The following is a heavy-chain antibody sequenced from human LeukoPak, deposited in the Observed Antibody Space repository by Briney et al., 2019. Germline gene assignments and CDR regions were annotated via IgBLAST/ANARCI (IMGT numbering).Heavy chain of an antibody. D-gene: IGHD1-26*01. CDR1: GFTFSTCS. CDR2: ISGSSYHI. Sequence: GGSLRLSCAASGFTFSTCSMKWVRQAPGKALEWVSSISGSSYHIYYADSVKGRFTISRDNANNLLYLQMNSQRAEDTAVYYCAGGTIVGARGADNWGQGTLVTVSS. J-gene: IGHJ4*02. V-gene: IGHV3-21*01. CDR3: AGGTIVGARGADN.